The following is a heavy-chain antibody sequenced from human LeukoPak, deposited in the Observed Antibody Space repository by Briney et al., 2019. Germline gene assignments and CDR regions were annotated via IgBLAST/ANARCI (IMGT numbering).Heavy chain of an antibody. CDR3: ARATSMTASGYDY. D-gene: IGHD2-21*02. Sequence: ASVKVSCKASGYTFTNYHINWVRQASGQGLEWMTWINPDTGDKGYARKFQDRVTITTDTSISTAYMELSSLSSEDTAVYFCARATSMTASGYDYWGQGTLVTVSS. J-gene: IGHJ4*02. CDR1: GYTFTNYH. V-gene: IGHV1-8*03. CDR2: INPDTGDK.